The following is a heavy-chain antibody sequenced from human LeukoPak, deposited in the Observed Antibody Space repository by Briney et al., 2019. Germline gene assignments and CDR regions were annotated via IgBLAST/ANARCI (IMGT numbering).Heavy chain of an antibody. CDR2: IYHSGST. Sequence: WVRQMPGKGLEWIGYIYHSGSTYYNPSLKSRVTISVDRSKNQFSLKLSSVTAADTAVYYCARGGVMLDYWGQGTLVTVSS. D-gene: IGHD2-8*01. V-gene: IGHV4-30-2*01. CDR3: ARGGVMLDY. J-gene: IGHJ4*02.